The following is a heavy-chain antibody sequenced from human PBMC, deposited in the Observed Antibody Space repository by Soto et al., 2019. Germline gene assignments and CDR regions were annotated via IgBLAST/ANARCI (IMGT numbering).Heavy chain of an antibody. CDR1: GFTFSSYA. V-gene: IGHV3-23*01. Sequence: EVQLLESGGGLVQPGGSLRLSCAASGFTFSSYAMSWVRQAPGKGLEWVSSITGSAGSTYYADSVKGRFTISRDNSKNTLYLQINSLRAEETAVYYCAKDRNRWLRFDLGYWGQGTLVTVSS. J-gene: IGHJ4*02. D-gene: IGHD5-12*01. CDR3: AKDRNRWLRFDLGY. CDR2: ITGSAGST.